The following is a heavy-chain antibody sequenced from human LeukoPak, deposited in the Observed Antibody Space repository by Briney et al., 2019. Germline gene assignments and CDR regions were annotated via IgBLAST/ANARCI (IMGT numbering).Heavy chain of an antibody. Sequence: PSETLSLTCAVYGGSFSGYYWSWIRQPPGKGLEWIGEINHSGSTNYNPSLKGRVTISVDTSKNQFSLKLSSVTAADTAVYYCARHGNLMVRGVMQSVGAFDIWGQGTMVTVSS. D-gene: IGHD3-10*01. CDR1: GGSFSGYY. J-gene: IGHJ3*02. CDR2: INHSGST. CDR3: ARHGNLMVRGVMQSVGAFDI. V-gene: IGHV4-34*01.